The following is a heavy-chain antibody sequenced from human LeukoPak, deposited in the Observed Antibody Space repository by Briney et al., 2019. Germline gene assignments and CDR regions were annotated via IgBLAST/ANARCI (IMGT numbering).Heavy chain of an antibody. CDR3: ARAHYDILTGYYPNYFDY. J-gene: IGHJ4*02. D-gene: IGHD3-9*01. CDR2: INPNSGGT. Sequence: GASVKVSCKASGYTFTDYYMHWVRQAPGQGLEWMGRINPNSGGTNYAQKFQGRVTMTRDTSISTAYMELSRLRSDDTAVYYCARAHYDILTGYYPNYFDYWGQGTLVTVSS. V-gene: IGHV1-2*06. CDR1: GYTFTDYY.